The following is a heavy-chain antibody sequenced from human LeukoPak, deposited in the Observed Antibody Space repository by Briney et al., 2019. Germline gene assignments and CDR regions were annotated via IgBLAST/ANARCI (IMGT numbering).Heavy chain of an antibody. CDR2: TWYDGSNK. Sequence: GGSLRLSCAASGFTFTNYGMHWVRQAPGKGLEWVAVTWYDGSNKYYADSVKGRFTISRDNSKNTLYLQMNSLRAEDRAVYYCVRENYGEYYFDYWGQGTLVTVSS. V-gene: IGHV3-33*01. D-gene: IGHD4-17*01. CDR3: VRENYGEYYFDY. CDR1: GFTFTNYG. J-gene: IGHJ4*02.